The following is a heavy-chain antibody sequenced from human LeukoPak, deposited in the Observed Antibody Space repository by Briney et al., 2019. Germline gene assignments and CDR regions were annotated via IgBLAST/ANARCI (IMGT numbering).Heavy chain of an antibody. D-gene: IGHD5-18*01. CDR3: ARATPIQLWPYYYYMDV. Sequence: QAGGSLRLSCAASGFTFSSYAMHWVRQAPGKGLEWVAVISYDGSNKYYADSVKGRFTISRDNSKNTLYLQMNSLRAEDTAVYYCARATPIQLWPYYYYMDVWGKGTTVTVSS. CDR2: ISYDGSNK. J-gene: IGHJ6*03. CDR1: GFTFSSYA. V-gene: IGHV3-30-3*01.